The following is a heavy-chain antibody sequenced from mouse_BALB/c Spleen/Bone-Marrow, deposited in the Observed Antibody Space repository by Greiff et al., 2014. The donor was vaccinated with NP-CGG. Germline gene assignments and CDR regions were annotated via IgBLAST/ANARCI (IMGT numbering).Heavy chain of an antibody. CDR3: ARNFYGSAYFDF. CDR2: ISTYSGNT. CDR1: GYKFTDHA. J-gene: IGHJ2*01. V-gene: IGHV1-67*01. D-gene: IGHD1-1*01. Sequence: QVHVKQSGPELVRPGVSVKISCKGSGYKFTDHAMHWVKQSHAKSLEWIGLISTYSGNTHYNQKFKSKATMTVDKSSSTAYMELARLTSEDSAIYYCARNFYGSAYFDFWGQGSTLTVSS.